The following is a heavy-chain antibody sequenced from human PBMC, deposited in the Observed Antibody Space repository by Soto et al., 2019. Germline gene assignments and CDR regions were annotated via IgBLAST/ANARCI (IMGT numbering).Heavy chain of an antibody. J-gene: IGHJ5*02. D-gene: IGHD2-2*01. Sequence: QVQLVQSGAEVQKPGSSVKVSCKASGGTFSSYAISWVRQAPGQGLEWMGGIIPIFGTANYAQKFQGRVTITADESTSTAYMELSSLRSEDTAVYYCARDPPYCSSTSCYETENWFDPWGQGTLVTVSS. CDR3: ARDPPYCSSTSCYETENWFDP. CDR1: GGTFSSYA. CDR2: IIPIFGTA. V-gene: IGHV1-69*01.